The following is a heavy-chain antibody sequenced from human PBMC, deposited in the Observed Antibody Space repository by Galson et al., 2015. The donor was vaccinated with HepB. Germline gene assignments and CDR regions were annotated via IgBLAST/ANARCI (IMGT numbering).Heavy chain of an antibody. CDR2: ISYDGNNK. CDR1: GFSFSRYE. CDR3: AREGWHPKYSFDY. D-gene: IGHD2-15*01. Sequence: SLRLSCAASGFSFSRYEMHWVRQAPGKGLEWVAVISYDGNNKHYADSVKGRFTISRDNSKNTLSLQMNSLRTEDTAIYYCAREGWHPKYSFDYWGQGTLVTVSS. J-gene: IGHJ4*02. V-gene: IGHV3-30-3*01.